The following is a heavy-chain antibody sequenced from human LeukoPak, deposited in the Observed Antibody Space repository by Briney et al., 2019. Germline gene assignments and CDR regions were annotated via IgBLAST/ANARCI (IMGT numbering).Heavy chain of an antibody. D-gene: IGHD2-2*01. CDR3: ARDLAPFVVVPAANLGY. V-gene: IGHV3-30*19. CDR2: IWYDGSNK. CDR1: GFTFSSYG. Sequence: GRSLRLSCAASGFTFSSYGMHWVRQAPGKGLEWVAVIWYDGSNKYYADSVKGRFTISRDNSKNTLYLQMNSLRAEDTAVYYCARDLAPFVVVPAANLGYWGQGTLVTVSS. J-gene: IGHJ4*02.